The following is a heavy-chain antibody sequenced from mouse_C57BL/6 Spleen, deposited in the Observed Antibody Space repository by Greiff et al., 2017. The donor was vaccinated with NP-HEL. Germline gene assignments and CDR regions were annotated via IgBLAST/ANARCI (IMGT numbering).Heavy chain of an antibody. Sequence: VQLQQSGAELARPGASVKMSCKASGYTFTSYTMHWVKQRPGQGLEWIGYINPSSGYTKYNQKFKGKATLTADKSSSTAYMQLSSLTSEDSAVYYGARYTMAPYYFDYWGQGTTLTVSS. D-gene: IGHD1-1*02. J-gene: IGHJ2*01. V-gene: IGHV1-4*01. CDR1: GYTFTSYT. CDR3: ARYTMAPYYFDY. CDR2: INPSSGYT.